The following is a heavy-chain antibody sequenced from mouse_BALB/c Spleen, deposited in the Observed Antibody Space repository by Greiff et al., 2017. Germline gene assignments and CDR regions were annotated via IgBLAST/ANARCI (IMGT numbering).Heavy chain of an antibody. CDR2: ISSGGSYT. J-gene: IGHJ4*01. V-gene: IGHV5-6-4*01. CDR3: TRDRPLYYDYDEDYYAMDY. CDR1: GFTFSSYT. Sequence: DVKLVESGGGLVKPGGSLKLSCAASGFTFSSYTMSWVRQTPEKRLEWVATISSGGSYTYYPDSVKGRFTISRDNAKNTLYLQMSSLKSEDTAMYYCTRDRPLYYDYDEDYYAMDYWGQGTSVTVSS. D-gene: IGHD2-4*01.